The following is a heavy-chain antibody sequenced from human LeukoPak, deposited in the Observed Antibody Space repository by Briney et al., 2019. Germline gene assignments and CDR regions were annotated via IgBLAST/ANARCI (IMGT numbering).Heavy chain of an antibody. CDR1: GGTFSSYA. CDR2: IIPIFGTA. V-gene: IGHV1-69*01. CDR3: ARYCSGGSCYSEGAFDI. D-gene: IGHD2-15*01. J-gene: IGHJ3*02. Sequence: SVKVSCKASGGTFSSYAISWVRQAPGQGLEWMGGIIPIFGTANYAQKFQGRVTITADESTSTAYMELSSLRSEDTAVYYCARYCSGGSCYSEGAFDIWGQGTMVTVSS.